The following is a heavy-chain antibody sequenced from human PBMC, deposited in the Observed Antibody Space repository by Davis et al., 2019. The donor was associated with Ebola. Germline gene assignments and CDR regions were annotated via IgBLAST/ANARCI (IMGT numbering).Heavy chain of an antibody. CDR2: IDHSGST. CDR1: GGSISSYY. CDR3: ARGYGSGRSPDY. V-gene: IGHV4-38-2*02. D-gene: IGHD3-10*01. Sequence: PSETLSLTCTVSGGSISSYYWGWIRQPPGKGLEYIGSIDHSGSTYYNPSLKSRVIISVDTSKDQFSLKLSSVNAADTAVYYCARGYGSGRSPDYWGQGSLVTVSS. J-gene: IGHJ4*02.